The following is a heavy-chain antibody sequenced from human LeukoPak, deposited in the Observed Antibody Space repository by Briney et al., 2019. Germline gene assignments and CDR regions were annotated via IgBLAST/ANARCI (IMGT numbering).Heavy chain of an antibody. CDR2: ISYDGSNK. V-gene: IGHV3-30-3*01. CDR1: GFTFSSYA. D-gene: IGHD6-6*01. J-gene: IGHJ5*02. Sequence: PGGSLRLSCAASGFTFSSYAMHWVRQAPGKGLEWVAVISYDGSNKYYADSVKGRFTISRDNAKNSLYLQMNNLTAEDTAVYYCARDRIEYSSASPWFDPWGQGTLVTVSS. CDR3: ARDRIEYSSASPWFDP.